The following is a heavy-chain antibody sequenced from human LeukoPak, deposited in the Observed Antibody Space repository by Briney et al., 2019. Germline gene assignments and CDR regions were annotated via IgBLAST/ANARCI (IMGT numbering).Heavy chain of an antibody. CDR3: TRDPADDGGYCSSTSCHAGY. D-gene: IGHD2-2*01. CDR1: GFTFGDYA. V-gene: IGHV3-49*04. J-gene: IGHJ4*02. Sequence: GGSLRLSCTASGFTFGDYAMSWVRQAPGKGLEWVGFIRSKAYGGTTEYAASVKGRFTISRDDSKSIAYLQMNSLKTEDTAVYYCTRDPADDGGYCSSTSCHAGYWGQGTLVTVSS. CDR2: IRSKAYGGTT.